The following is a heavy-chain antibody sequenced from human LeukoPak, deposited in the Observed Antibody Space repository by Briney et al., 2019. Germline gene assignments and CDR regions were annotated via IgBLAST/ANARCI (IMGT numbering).Heavy chain of an antibody. J-gene: IGHJ4*02. Sequence: SETLSLTCAVYGGSFSGYYWNWIRQPPGKGLEWIGEVDHSGSANYNPSLKSRVTMSVDTSKNQFSLKLTSMTAADTAVYYCARKGPNGSGKVKYWGQGTLVSVSS. V-gene: IGHV4-34*01. CDR2: VDHSGSA. CDR1: GGSFSGYY. CDR3: ARKGPNGSGKVKY. D-gene: IGHD3-10*01.